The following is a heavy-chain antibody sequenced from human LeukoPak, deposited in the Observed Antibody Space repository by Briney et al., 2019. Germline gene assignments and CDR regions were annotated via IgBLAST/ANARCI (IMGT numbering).Heavy chain of an antibody. CDR3: ARDQNSWNYRLIDY. CDR1: GFTFSSYS. V-gene: IGHV3-21*01. Sequence: GGSLRLSCAASGFTFSSYSMNWVRQAPGKGLEWVSSISSSSSYIYYADSVKGRFTISRDNAKNSLYLQMNSLRAEDTAVYYCARDQNSWNYRLIDYWGQGTLVTVSS. D-gene: IGHD1-7*01. J-gene: IGHJ4*02. CDR2: ISSSSSYI.